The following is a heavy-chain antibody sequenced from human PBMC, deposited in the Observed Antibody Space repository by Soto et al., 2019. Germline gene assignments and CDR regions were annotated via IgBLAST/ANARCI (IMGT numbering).Heavy chain of an antibody. CDR1: GLTFSGYG. CDR2: ISGSGSTT. D-gene: IGHD4-4*01. V-gene: IGHV3-23*01. J-gene: IGHJ4*02. Sequence: EVQLLESGGGLVQPGGSLRLSCAASGLTFSGYGMSWVRQAPGTGLEWVSAISGSGSTTYYADSVKGRFTISRDDSKNILFLQMTSLSAEDTALYYCVTRSRGLQSSPPRLDSWGQGTLVPVSS. CDR3: VTRSRGLQSSPPRLDS.